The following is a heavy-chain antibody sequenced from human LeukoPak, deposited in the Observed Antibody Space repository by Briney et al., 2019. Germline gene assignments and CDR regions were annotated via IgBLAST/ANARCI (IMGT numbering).Heavy chain of an antibody. V-gene: IGHV3-7*01. D-gene: IGHD5-18*01. Sequence: HPGGSLRPSCAASGFTFSDYYMSWIRQAPGKGLEWVASINPDGNKKYSADSVKGRFTISRDNAENSLYLQMNSLRVEDTAFYYCARDLAYSRLDYWGQGMLVTVSS. CDR3: ARDLAYSRLDY. J-gene: IGHJ4*02. CDR2: INPDGNKK. CDR1: GFTFSDYY.